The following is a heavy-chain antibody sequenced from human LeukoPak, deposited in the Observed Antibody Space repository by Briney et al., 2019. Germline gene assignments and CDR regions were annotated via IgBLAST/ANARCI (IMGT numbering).Heavy chain of an antibody. CDR1: GGSFSGYY. Sequence: ETLSLTCAVYGGSFSGYYWSWIRQPPGKGLEWIGEINHSGSTNYNPSLKSRVTISVDTSKNQFSLKLSSVTAADTTVYYCARSWYGDNFDYWGQGTLVTVSS. D-gene: IGHD3-10*01. V-gene: IGHV4-34*01. CDR3: ARSWYGDNFDY. CDR2: INHSGST. J-gene: IGHJ4*02.